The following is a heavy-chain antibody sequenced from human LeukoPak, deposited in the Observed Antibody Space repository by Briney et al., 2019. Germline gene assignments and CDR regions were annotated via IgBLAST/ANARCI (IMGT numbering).Heavy chain of an antibody. D-gene: IGHD5-12*01. V-gene: IGHV3-23*01. J-gene: IGHJ4*02. Sequence: GGSLRLSCAASGFTFSSYAMSWVRQAPGKGLEWVSAISGSGGSTYYADSVKGRFTTSRDNSKNTLYLQMNSLRAEDTAVYYCAKGPYSGYSVAYYFDYWGQGTLVTVSS. CDR1: GFTFSSYA. CDR3: AKGPYSGYSVAYYFDY. CDR2: ISGSGGST.